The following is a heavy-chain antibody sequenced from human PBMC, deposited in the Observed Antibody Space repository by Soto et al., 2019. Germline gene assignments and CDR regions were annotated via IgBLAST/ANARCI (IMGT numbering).Heavy chain of an antibody. CDR3: ARESSRSCHDY. D-gene: IGHD6-13*01. CDR1: GYTFTSYG. J-gene: IGHJ4*02. CDR2: ISAYNGNT. V-gene: IGHV1-18*01. Sequence: QVQLVQSGAEVKKPGASVKVSCKASGYTFTSYGISWVRQAHGQGLEWMGWISAYNGNTNYAQKLHGRVTMTTETPTSTAYKELRSLRSDDTAVFYCARESSRSCHDYWGQGTLVTVSS.